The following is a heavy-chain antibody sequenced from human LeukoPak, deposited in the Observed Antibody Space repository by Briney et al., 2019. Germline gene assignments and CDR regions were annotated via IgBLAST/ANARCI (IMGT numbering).Heavy chain of an antibody. CDR3: ARVGTATTKRIRYYYYYMDV. Sequence: GESLKISCKGSGYSFTSYWIGWVRQMPGKGLEWMGIIYPGDSDTRYSPSFQGQVTISADKSISTAYLQWSSLKASDTAMYYCARVGTATTKRIRYYYYYMDVWGKGTTVTVSS. V-gene: IGHV5-51*01. J-gene: IGHJ6*03. D-gene: IGHD5-12*01. CDR1: GYSFTSYW. CDR2: IYPGDSDT.